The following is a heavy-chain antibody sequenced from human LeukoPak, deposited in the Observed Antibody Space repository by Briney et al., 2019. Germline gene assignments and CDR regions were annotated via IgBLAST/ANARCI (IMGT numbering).Heavy chain of an antibody. V-gene: IGHV4-59*01. CDR2: IYYSGST. Sequence: SETLSLTCTVSGGSISSYYWSWIRQPPGKGLEWIGYIYYSGSTNYNPSLKSRVTISVDTSKNQFSLKLSSVTAADTAVYYCARATSARGLIDYWGQGTLVTVSS. CDR1: GGSISSYY. J-gene: IGHJ4*02. D-gene: IGHD3-22*01. CDR3: ARATSARGLIDY.